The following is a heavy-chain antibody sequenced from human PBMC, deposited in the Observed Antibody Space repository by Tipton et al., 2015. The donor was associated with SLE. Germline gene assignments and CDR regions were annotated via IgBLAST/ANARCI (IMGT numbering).Heavy chain of an antibody. CDR2: IYYSGST. J-gene: IGHJ3*02. D-gene: IGHD6-13*01. CDR1: GGSISSSSYY. CDR3: ASYGGSSWSDAFDI. Sequence: GLVKPSETLSLTCTVSGGSISSSSYYWGWIRQPPGKGLEWIGSIYYSGSTYYNPSLKSRVTISVDTSKNQFSLKLSSVTAADTAVYYCASYGGSSWSDAFDIWGQGTMVTVSS. V-gene: IGHV4-39*07.